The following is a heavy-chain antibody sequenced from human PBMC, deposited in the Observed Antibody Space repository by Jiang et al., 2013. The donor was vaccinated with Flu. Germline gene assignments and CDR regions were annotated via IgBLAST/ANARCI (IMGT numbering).Heavy chain of an antibody. Sequence: SCKASAYSFTNYALTWVRQAPGQGLEWMGWINTKTGDPTYAQAFTGRFVFSSDTSVSTAYLHISGLQTEDTAIYYCAREGYYFDTTGSPRSHGLDVWGQGTAVTVSS. D-gene: IGHD3-22*01. CDR3: AREGYYFDTTGSPRSHGLDV. V-gene: IGHV7-4-1*02. CDR1: AYSFTNYA. J-gene: IGHJ6*02. CDR2: INTKTGDP.